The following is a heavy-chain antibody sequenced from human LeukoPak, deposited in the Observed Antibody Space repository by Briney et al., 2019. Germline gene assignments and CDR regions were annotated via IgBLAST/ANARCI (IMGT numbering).Heavy chain of an antibody. V-gene: IGHV3-23*01. Sequence: PGGSLRLSCAASGFTFAHYAMSWVRQPPGKGLEWVSTISGSGVRIFIADSVKGRFTVSRDNSKNTLYLQMNSLRAEDTAVYYCAKDRADGYNPFDYWGQGTLVTVSS. J-gene: IGHJ4*02. D-gene: IGHD5-24*01. CDR1: GFTFAHYA. CDR2: ISGSGVRI. CDR3: AKDRADGYNPFDY.